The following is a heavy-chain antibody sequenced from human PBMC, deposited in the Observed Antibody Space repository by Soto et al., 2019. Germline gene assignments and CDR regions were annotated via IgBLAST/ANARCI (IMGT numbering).Heavy chain of an antibody. V-gene: IGHV3-7*03. CDR1: GFTFSNYW. Sequence: EVQLVESGGGLVQPGGSLRLSCAASGFTFSNYWMSWVRQAPGKGLEGVANIKQDGSEKYYVDSVKGRFTISRDNAMNSLFLQMNSLRGEDTAVYYCARVQWLDDYWGQGTLVTVSS. CDR2: IKQDGSEK. J-gene: IGHJ4*02. CDR3: ARVQWLDDY. D-gene: IGHD6-19*01.